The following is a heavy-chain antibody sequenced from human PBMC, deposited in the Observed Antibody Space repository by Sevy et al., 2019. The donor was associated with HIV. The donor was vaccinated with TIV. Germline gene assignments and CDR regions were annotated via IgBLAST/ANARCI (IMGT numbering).Heavy chain of an antibody. D-gene: IGHD6-25*01. CDR2: IYYSGST. J-gene: IGHJ3*02. Sequence: SETLSLTCTVSGGSISSYYWSWIRQPPGKGLEWIGYIYYSGSTNYNPSLKSRVTISVDTSKNHFSLKLSSVTAADTAVYYCAKALAADAFDIWGHGTMVTVSS. CDR3: AKALAADAFDI. V-gene: IGHV4-59*01. CDR1: GGSISSYY.